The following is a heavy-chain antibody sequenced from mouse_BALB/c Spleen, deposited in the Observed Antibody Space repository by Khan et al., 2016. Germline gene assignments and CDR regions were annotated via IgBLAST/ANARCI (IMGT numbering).Heavy chain of an antibody. Sequence: QIQLVQSGAELVRPGVSVKISCKGSGYTFTDYAMHWVKQSHAKSLEWIGVISTYYGDASYNQKFKGKATMTVDKSSSTAYMELARLTSEDSAIYYCARNYRYFDYWGQGTTLTVSS. J-gene: IGHJ2*01. CDR1: GYTFTDYA. CDR2: ISTYYGDA. V-gene: IGHV1S137*01. D-gene: IGHD2-14*01. CDR3: ARNYRYFDY.